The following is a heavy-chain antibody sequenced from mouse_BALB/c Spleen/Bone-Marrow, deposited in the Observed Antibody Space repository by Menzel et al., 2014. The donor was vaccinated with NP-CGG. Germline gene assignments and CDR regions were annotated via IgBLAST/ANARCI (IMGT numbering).Heavy chain of an antibody. CDR1: GFSLKNYG. J-gene: IGHJ1*01. CDR2: IGTGRGT. CDR3: ARDRAYGNWYFDV. V-gene: IGHV2-9*02. Sequence: LQESGPGLVAPSQSLSITCAVSGFSLKNYGVHWVRQPPGKGLEWLGVIGTGRGTNYNSALMSRLSISKDNSKSQVFLKMNSPQTDDTAMYYCARDRAYGNWYFDVWGAGTTVTVSS. D-gene: IGHD2-1*01.